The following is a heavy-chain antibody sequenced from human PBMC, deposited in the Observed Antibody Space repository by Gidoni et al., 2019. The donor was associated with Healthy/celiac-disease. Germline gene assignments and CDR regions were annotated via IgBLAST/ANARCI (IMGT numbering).Heavy chain of an antibody. CDR1: GYTFTGYY. V-gene: IGHV1-2*02. CDR3: ARDADGSGFPLFDY. J-gene: IGHJ4*02. CDR2: INPNSGGT. D-gene: IGHD3-10*01. Sequence: QVQLVQSGAGVKKPGASVKVSCKASGYTFTGYYMHWVRQAPGQGLEWTGCINPNSGGTNYAQKLQGRVSMTRDTSISTAYMELSRLRSDDTAVYYCARDADGSGFPLFDYWGQGTLVTVSS.